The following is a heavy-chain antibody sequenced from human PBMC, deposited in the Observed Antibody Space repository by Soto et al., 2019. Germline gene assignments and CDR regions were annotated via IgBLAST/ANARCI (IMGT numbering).Heavy chain of an antibody. V-gene: IGHV3-15*07. J-gene: IGHJ4*01. Sequence: GGSLRLSCAASGFTFSNAWINWVRQAPGKGLEWVGRIKSKTDGGTTDYAEPVKGRFAISRDDSNNMVYLQMNSLKIEDTAVYYCTSDSYSTIIIVRFDYWGNGTLVTVAS. CDR2: IKSKTDGGTT. CDR3: TSDSYSTIIIVRFDY. D-gene: IGHD3-22*01. CDR1: GFTFSNAW.